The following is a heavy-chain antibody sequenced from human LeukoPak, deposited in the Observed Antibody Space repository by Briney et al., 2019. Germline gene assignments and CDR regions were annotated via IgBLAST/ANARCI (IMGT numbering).Heavy chain of an antibody. CDR2: VNRDGSET. CDR3: ARNNGMDV. J-gene: IGHJ6*02. V-gene: IGHV3-7*03. CDR1: GFALSSHW. Sequence: GGSLRLSCAASGFALSSHWMTWVRQVPGRGPEWVANVNRDGSETYYLDSVKGRFTISKDNAKNSLYLQMNSQRAEDTALYHCARNNGMDVWGQGTTVIVSS.